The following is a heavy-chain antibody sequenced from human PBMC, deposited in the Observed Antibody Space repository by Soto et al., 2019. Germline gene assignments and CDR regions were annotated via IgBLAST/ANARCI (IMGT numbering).Heavy chain of an antibody. CDR1: GYTFTGYY. Sequence: GASVKVSCKASGYTFTGYYMHWVRQAPGQGLEWMGWINPNSGGTNYAQKFQGRVTMTRDTSISTAYMELSRPRSDDTAVYYCARAPVRRLPRGFRYSSSWQQGYYYYGMDVWGQGTTVTVSS. V-gene: IGHV1-2*02. D-gene: IGHD6-13*01. CDR3: ARAPVRRLPRGFRYSSSWQQGYYYYGMDV. J-gene: IGHJ6*02. CDR2: INPNSGGT.